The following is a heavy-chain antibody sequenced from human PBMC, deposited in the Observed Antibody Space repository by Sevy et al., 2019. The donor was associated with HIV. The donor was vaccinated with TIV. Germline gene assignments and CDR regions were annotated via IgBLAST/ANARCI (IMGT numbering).Heavy chain of an antibody. CDR1: GFAFHEYS. V-gene: IGHV3-23*01. J-gene: IGHJ4*02. D-gene: IGHD3-10*01. CDR3: AGEGCSRPKDY. Sequence: GGSLRLSCAASGFAFHEYSMSWIRQAPGKGLEWVATLSFGCGKINYADSVKGRFTISRDNSKNSFYLQMDNLRVEDTALNYGAGEGCSRPKDYWGQGTRVTVSS. CDR2: LSFGCGKI.